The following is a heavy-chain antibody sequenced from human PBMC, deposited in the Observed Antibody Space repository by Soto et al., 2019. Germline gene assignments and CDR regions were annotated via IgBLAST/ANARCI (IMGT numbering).Heavy chain of an antibody. CDR1: GGSISSGTYY. J-gene: IGHJ4*02. CDR3: ARHLGEGYFDY. Sequence: PSETLSLTCTVSGGSISSGTYYWGWIRQPPGKGLEWIGTIYYSGNTFYNPSLKSRVTISVDTSKNRFSLKLSSVTAADTAVYYCARHLGEGYFDYWGQGTLVTVSS. CDR2: IYYSGNT. V-gene: IGHV4-39*01.